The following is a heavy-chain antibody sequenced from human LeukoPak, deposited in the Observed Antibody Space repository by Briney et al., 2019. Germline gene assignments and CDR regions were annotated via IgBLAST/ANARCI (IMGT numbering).Heavy chain of an antibody. V-gene: IGHV4-31*03. CDR3: ARDHALLDPYYYYGMDV. CDR2: IYYSGST. CDR1: GGSISSGGYY. J-gene: IGHJ6*02. D-gene: IGHD3/OR15-3a*01. Sequence: SQTLSLTCTVSGGSISSGGYYWSWIRQHPGKGLEWIVYIYYSGSTYYNPSLKSRVTISVDTSKNQFSLKLSSVTAADTAVYYCARDHALLDPYYYYGMDVWGQGTTVTVSS.